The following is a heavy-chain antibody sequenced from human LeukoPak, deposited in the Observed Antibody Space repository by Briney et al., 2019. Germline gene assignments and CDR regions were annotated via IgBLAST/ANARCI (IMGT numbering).Heavy chain of an antibody. D-gene: IGHD2-2*01. CDR2: IYTSGST. V-gene: IGHV4-4*07. CDR1: GGSISSYY. J-gene: IGHJ3*02. Sequence: PSETLSLTCTVSGGSISSYYWSWLRQPAGKGLEWIGRIYTSGSTNYNPSLKSRVTISVDTSKNQFSLKLSSVTAADTAVYYCAREGIVVVPADTDAFDIWGQGTMVTVSS. CDR3: AREGIVVVPADTDAFDI.